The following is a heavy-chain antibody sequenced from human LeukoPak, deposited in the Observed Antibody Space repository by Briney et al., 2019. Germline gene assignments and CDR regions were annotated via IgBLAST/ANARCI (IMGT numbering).Heavy chain of an antibody. CDR1: GPSVSSGSYD. D-gene: IGHD5-18*01. Sequence: PSETLSLTCTVSGPSVSSGSYDWSWVRQPPGKGLEWIGYIYYSGSTNSNPSLKSRVTISVDTSKNQCSLKLSSVTAADTAVYYCARDRRDTAMVPYYFDYWGQGTLVTASS. J-gene: IGHJ4*02. V-gene: IGHV4-61*01. CDR2: IYYSGST. CDR3: ARDRRDTAMVPYYFDY.